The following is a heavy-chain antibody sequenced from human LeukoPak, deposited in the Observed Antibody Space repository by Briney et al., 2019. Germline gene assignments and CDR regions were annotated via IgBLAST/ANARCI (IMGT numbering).Heavy chain of an antibody. V-gene: IGHV3-74*01. CDR1: GFTFSSYW. CDR3: AKDPSMIVVVPNWFDP. CDR2: INTDGSST. D-gene: IGHD3-22*01. Sequence: PGGSLRLSCAASGFTFSSYWMHWVRQAPGKGLVWVSRINTDGSSTSYADSVKGRFTISRDNAKNTLYLQMNSLRAEDTAVYYCAKDPSMIVVVPNWFDPWGQGTLVTVSS. J-gene: IGHJ5*02.